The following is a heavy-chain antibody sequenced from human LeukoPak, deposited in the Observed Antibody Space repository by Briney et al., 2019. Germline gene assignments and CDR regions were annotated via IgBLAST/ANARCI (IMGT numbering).Heavy chain of an antibody. Sequence: PGGSLRLSCVVSGFDLSDYYVSWIRQAPGKGLEWISYLSSRGGNIYFADSVKGRFTMPRDNARGALYLQMNSLRADDTAIYYCARRRDYFDYWRQGTLVTVSS. CDR1: GFDLSDYY. CDR2: LSSRGGNI. CDR3: ARRRDYFDY. V-gene: IGHV3-11*01. J-gene: IGHJ4*02.